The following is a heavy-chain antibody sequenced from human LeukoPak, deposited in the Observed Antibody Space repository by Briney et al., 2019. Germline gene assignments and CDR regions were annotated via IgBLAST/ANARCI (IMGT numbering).Heavy chain of an antibody. CDR3: VRQATVFAITAYFDY. D-gene: IGHD4-17*01. Sequence: GGSLGLSCSASGFTFSTYALHWVRQAPGKGLEYVSAKTTNGGDTFYADSVKGRFTISRDNSKNTLSLQMSSLRTDDTAVYYCVRQATVFAITAYFDYWGQGTLVTVSS. CDR2: KTTNGGDT. J-gene: IGHJ4*02. V-gene: IGHV3-64D*06. CDR1: GFTFSTYA.